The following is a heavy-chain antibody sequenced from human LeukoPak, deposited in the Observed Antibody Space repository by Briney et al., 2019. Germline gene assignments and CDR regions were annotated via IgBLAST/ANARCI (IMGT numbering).Heavy chain of an antibody. CDR3: AKDTSSGPLYYGMDV. D-gene: IGHD6-19*01. CDR1: GFTFSSYG. V-gene: IGHV3-30*18. CDR2: ISYDGSNK. J-gene: IGHJ6*02. Sequence: GGSLRLSCAASGFTFSSYGMHWVRQAPGKGLEWVAVISYDGSNKCYADSVKGRFTISRDNSKNTLYLQMNSLRAEDTAVYYCAKDTSSGPLYYGMDVWGQGTTVTVSS.